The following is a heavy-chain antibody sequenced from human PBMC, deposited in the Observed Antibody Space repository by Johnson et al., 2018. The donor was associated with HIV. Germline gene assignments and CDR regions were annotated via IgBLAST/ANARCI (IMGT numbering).Heavy chain of an antibody. V-gene: IGHV3-7*05. CDR2: IKQDGSEK. Sequence: VQLVESGGGVVQPGGSLRLSCAASGFIFDDYAMHWVRQAPGKGLEWVANIKQDGSEKYYVDSVKGRFTISRDNAKNSLFLQMNSLTAEDTAVYYCARTSSGSRNAFDIWGQGTMVTVSS. J-gene: IGHJ3*02. CDR3: ARTSSGSRNAFDI. CDR1: GFIFDDYA. D-gene: IGHD3-10*01.